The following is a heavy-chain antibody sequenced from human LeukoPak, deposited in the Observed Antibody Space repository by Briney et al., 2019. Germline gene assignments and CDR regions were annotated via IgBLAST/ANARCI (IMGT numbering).Heavy chain of an antibody. Sequence: ASVKVSCKASGYTFTGYYMHWVRQAPGQGLEWMGWISAYNGNTNYAQKLQGRVTMTTDTSTSTAYMELRSLRSDDTAVYYCAREYSSSGGDWFDPWGQGTLVTVSS. CDR3: AREYSSSGGDWFDP. CDR1: GYTFTGYY. CDR2: ISAYNGNT. V-gene: IGHV1-18*04. D-gene: IGHD6-13*01. J-gene: IGHJ5*02.